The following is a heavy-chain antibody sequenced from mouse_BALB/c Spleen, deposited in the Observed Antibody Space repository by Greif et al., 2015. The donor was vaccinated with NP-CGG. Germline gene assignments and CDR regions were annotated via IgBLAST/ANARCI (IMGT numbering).Heavy chain of an antibody. CDR2: IYPGSGST. J-gene: IGHJ4*01. Sequence: LQQSGSELVRPGASVKLSCKASGFTFTSYWMHWVKQRPGQGLEWIGNIYPGSGSTNYDEKFKSKATLTVDTSSSTAYMQLSSLTPEDSAVYYCTRWGGNAMDYWGQGTSVTVSS. V-gene: IGHV1S22*01. CDR1: GFTFTSYW. CDR3: TRWGGNAMDY. D-gene: IGHD1-1*02.